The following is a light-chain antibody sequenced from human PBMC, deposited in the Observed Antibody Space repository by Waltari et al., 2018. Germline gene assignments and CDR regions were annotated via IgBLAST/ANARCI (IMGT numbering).Light chain of an antibody. CDR3: IQTLQTPLT. V-gene: IGKV2-28*01. CDR1: QSHLYSNGSNY. J-gene: IGKJ4*01. CDR2: LGC. Sequence: DIVVTQSPLSLPVTPGEPASISCRSSQSHLYSNGSNYLDWYLQKPGQSPQLLIYLGCNRASGVPDRFSGSGSGTDFTLKISRVEAEDVGVYYCIQTLQTPLTFGGGTKVEIK.